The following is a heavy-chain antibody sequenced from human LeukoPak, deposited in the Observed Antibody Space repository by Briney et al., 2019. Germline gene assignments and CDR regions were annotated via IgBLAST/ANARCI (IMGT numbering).Heavy chain of an antibody. V-gene: IGHV4-30-4*01. Sequence: SETLSLTCTVSGGSISSGDYYWSWIRQPPGKDLEWIGYIYYSGSTYYNPTLKSRVTISVDTSNNQFSLKLSSVTAADTAVYYCARDLPALVPVYWGQGTLVTVSS. CDR2: IYYSGST. D-gene: IGHD5-18*01. J-gene: IGHJ4*02. CDR1: GGSISSGDYY. CDR3: ARDLPALVPVY.